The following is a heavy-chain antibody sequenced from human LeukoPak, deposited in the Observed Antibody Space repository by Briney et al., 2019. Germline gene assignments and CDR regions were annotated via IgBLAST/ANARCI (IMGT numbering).Heavy chain of an antibody. CDR1: GFTLSSYW. V-gene: IGHV3-7*03. CDR3: ARQNTPHGNFDY. Sequence: GGSLRLSCAASGFTLSSYWMSWVRQAPGKGLEWVAKIKQDGSEKYYVDSVKGRFTISRDNAKKSLFLQMNSLRAEDTAVYYCARQNTPHGNFDYWGQGTLVTVSS. J-gene: IGHJ4*02. D-gene: IGHD5-24*01. CDR2: IKQDGSEK.